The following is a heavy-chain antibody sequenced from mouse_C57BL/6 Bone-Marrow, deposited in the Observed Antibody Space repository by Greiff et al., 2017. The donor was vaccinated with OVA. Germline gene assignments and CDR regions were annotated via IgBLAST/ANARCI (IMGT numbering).Heavy chain of an antibody. CDR1: GFTFSSYA. CDR2: ISSGGDYI. V-gene: IGHV5-9-1*02. J-gene: IGHJ3*01. Sequence: DVMLVESGEGLVKPGGSLKLSCAASGFTFSSYAMSWVRQTPEKRLEWVAYISSGGDYIYYADTVKGRFTISRDNARNTLYLQMSSLKSEDTAMYYCTREGLGRRFAYWGQGTLVTVSA. CDR3: TREGLGRRFAY. D-gene: IGHD4-1*01.